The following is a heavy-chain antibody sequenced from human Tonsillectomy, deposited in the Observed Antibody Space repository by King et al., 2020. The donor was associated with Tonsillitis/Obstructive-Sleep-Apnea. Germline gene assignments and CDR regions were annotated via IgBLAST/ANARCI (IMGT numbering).Heavy chain of an antibody. J-gene: IGHJ2*01. CDR1: GYRFTSYW. V-gene: IGHV5-51*03. CDR2: IYPGDSYT. D-gene: IGHD4-23*01. Sequence: QLVQSGAEVKKPGESLKISCKGSGYRFTSYWIGWVRQMPGRGLEWMGIIYPGDSYTRYSPSFQGQVTISADKSISTAYLQWSSLKASDTAMYYCAKLRGDYGVSWWQLGDTYFDRGGRGTLATVSS. CDR3: AKLRGDYGVSWWQLGDTYFDR.